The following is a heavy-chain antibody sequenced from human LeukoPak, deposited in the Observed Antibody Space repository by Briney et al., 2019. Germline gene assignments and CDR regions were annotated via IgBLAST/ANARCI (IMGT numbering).Heavy chain of an antibody. Sequence: SETLSLTCTVSGGSISSSSYYWGWIRQPPGKGLEWIGSIYYSGSTYYNPSLKSRVTISVDTSKNQFSLKLSSVTAADTAVYYCARERQQLGWFDPWGRGTLVTVSS. V-gene: IGHV4-39*07. CDR3: ARERQQLGWFDP. D-gene: IGHD6-13*01. J-gene: IGHJ5*02. CDR2: IYYSGST. CDR1: GGSISSSSYY.